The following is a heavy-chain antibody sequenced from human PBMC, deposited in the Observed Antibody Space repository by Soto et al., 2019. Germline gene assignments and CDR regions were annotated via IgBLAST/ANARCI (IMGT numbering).Heavy chain of an antibody. CDR1: GDTFTSYY. J-gene: IGHJ5*02. CDR2: INPHGGST. Sequence: QVQLVQSGAEVKRPGASVKVSCKAPGDTFTSYYLNWVRQAPGQGLEWMGVINPHGGSTKYAQKFQGRNTKTRETYRSTVYMELSSLRSDDTAIYYCARSSGGNFGIIIEGSNWFDPWGQGTLVTVSS. D-gene: IGHD3-3*01. CDR3: ARSSGGNFGIIIEGSNWFDP. V-gene: IGHV1-46*01.